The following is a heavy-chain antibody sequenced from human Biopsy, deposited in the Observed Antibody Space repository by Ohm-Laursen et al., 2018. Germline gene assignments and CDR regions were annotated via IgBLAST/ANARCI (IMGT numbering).Heavy chain of an antibody. V-gene: IGHV1-69*04. CDR2: IIPRLVKT. Sequence: SSVKVSCKTAGGTFTDYAFTWVRQAPGQGLEWMGRIIPRLVKTLYSQKFQGRVTLTTDTSTRTAYMELRSLTSDDTAVYYCARISITRLLDYWGQGTLVTVSS. CDR1: GGTFTDYA. J-gene: IGHJ4*02. D-gene: IGHD3-3*01. CDR3: ARISITRLLDY.